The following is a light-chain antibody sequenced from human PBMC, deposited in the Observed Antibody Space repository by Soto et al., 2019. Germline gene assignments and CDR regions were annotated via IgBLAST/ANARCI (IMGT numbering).Light chain of an antibody. CDR2: LNSDGSH. Sequence: QLVLTQSPSASASLGASVKLTCTLSSGHSTYAIAWHQQQPDKGPRYLMKLNSDGSHSKGDGIPDRFSGSSSGAERYLTISSLQSEDEGDYYCQTWGAGFRVFGGGTKVTVL. V-gene: IGLV4-69*01. CDR3: QTWGAGFRV. CDR1: SGHSTYA. J-gene: IGLJ2*01.